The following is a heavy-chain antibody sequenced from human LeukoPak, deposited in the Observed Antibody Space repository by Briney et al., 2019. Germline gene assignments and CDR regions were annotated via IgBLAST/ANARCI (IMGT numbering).Heavy chain of an antibody. CDR1: GFTFTNYG. V-gene: IGHV3-30*03. D-gene: IGHD2-21*02. CDR2: ITYDGYYK. J-gene: IGHJ4*01. CDR3: ARDRGAYCGGDCYLGFDY. Sequence: GGSLRLSCAASGFTFTNYGMHWVRQAPGKGLEWVALITYDGYYKYYSDSVKGRFTISSDTSKNTLYLQMNSLRAEDTAVYYCARDRGAYCGGDCYLGFDYWGRGTLVTVSS.